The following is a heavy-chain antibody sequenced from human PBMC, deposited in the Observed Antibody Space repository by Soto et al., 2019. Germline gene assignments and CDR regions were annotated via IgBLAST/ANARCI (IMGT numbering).Heavy chain of an antibody. CDR3: ARSTMVRGATYGMDV. CDR1: GGSVSIGSYY. CDR2: IYYSGST. V-gene: IGHV4-61*01. D-gene: IGHD3-10*01. J-gene: IGHJ6*02. Sequence: KPSETLSLTCTVSGGSVSIGSYYWSCIRQPPGKGLEWIGYIYYSGSTNYNPSLKSRVTISVDTSKNQFSLKLSSVTAADTAVYYCARSTMVRGATYGMDVWGQGTTVTVSS.